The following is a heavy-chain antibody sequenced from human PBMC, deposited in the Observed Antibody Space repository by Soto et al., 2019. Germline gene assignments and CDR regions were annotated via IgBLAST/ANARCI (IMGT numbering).Heavy chain of an antibody. Sequence: SETLSLTCAVYGGSFSGYYWSWIRQPPGKGLEWIGEINHSGSTNYNPSLKSRVTISVDTSKNQFSLKLSSVTAADTAVYYCARAPPAYSSGWFIPYYYYGMDVWGQGTTVTVSS. CDR1: GGSFSGYY. J-gene: IGHJ6*02. D-gene: IGHD6-19*01. CDR3: ARAPPAYSSGWFIPYYYYGMDV. CDR2: INHSGST. V-gene: IGHV4-34*01.